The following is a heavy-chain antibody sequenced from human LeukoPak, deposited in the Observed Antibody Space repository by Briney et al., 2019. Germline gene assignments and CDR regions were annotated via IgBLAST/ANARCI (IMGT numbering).Heavy chain of an antibody. Sequence: PSETLSLTCTVSGGSISSYYWSWIRQPPGKGLEWIGYIYYSGSTNYNPSLKSRVTISVDTSKNQFSLKLSSVTAADTAVYYCARHQYSSGHLFDPWGQGTLVTVSS. CDR3: ARHQYSSGHLFDP. D-gene: IGHD3-22*01. V-gene: IGHV4-59*08. J-gene: IGHJ5*02. CDR1: GGSISSYY. CDR2: IYYSGST.